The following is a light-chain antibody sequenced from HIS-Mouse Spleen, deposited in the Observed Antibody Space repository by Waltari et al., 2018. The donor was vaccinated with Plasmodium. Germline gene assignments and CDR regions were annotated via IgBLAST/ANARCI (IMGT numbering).Light chain of an antibody. CDR1: QDISNY. CDR2: DAC. J-gene: IGKJ4*01. Sequence: DIQMTQSPSSLSASVGDRVTITCQASQDISNYLNWYQQKPGKAPKLLIYDACNLETGVPSRFSGSGSGTDFTFTISSLQPEDIATYYCQQYDNRPLTFGGGTKVEIK. V-gene: IGKV1-33*01. CDR3: QQYDNRPLT.